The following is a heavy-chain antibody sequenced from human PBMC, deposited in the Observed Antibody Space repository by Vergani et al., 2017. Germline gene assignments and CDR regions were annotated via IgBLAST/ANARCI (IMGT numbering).Heavy chain of an antibody. CDR1: GFSFSGYW. CDR3: AKTSPHLEWLQTLDY. V-gene: IGHV3-30*18. D-gene: IGHD3-3*01. Sequence: VQLVESGGGLIHPGGSLRLSCEGSGFSFSGYWMHWVRQSPEKGLVWVAVISYDGSNKYYADSVKGRFTISRDNSKNTLYLQMNSLRAEDTAVYYCAKTSPHLEWLQTLDYWGQGTLVTVSS. J-gene: IGHJ4*02. CDR2: ISYDGSNK.